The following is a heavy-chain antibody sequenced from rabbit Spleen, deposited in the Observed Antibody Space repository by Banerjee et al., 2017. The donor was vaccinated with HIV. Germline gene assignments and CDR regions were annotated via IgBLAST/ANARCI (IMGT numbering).Heavy chain of an antibody. J-gene: IGHJ6*01. CDR3: ARDTGTSFSSYGMDL. V-gene: IGHV1S40*01. CDR1: GFSFSSSYY. D-gene: IGHD8-1*01. Sequence: YLEESGGDLVQPGGSLTLTCKASGFSFSSSYYMCWVRQAPGKGLEWIACIDSGSSGFTYYATWAKGRFTCSKTSSTTVTLQMPSLTVADTATYFCARDTGTSFSSYGMDLWGPGTLVTVS. CDR2: IDSGSSGFT.